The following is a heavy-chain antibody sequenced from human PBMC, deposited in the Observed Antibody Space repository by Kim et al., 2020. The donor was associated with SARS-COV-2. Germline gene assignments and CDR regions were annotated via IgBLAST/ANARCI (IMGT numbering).Heavy chain of an antibody. Sequence: ASVKVSCKVSGYTLTELSMHWVRQAPGKGLEWMGGFDPEDGETIYAQKFQGRVTMTEDTSTDTAYMELSSLRSEDTAVYYCAASGYSYGYPWYFDLWGRGTLVTVSS. D-gene: IGHD5-18*01. CDR1: GYTLTELS. J-gene: IGHJ2*01. V-gene: IGHV1-24*01. CDR3: AASGYSYGYPWYFDL. CDR2: FDPEDGET.